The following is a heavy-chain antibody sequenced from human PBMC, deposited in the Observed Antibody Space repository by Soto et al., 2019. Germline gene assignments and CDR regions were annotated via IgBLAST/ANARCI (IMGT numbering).Heavy chain of an antibody. D-gene: IGHD5-12*01. V-gene: IGHV3-21*01. CDR2: ISSGSNHI. J-gene: IGHJ4*02. CDR1: GFSITTYT. Sequence: SLRLSCEASGFSITTYTFDWVRQAPGKGLEWVSSISSGSNHISYADSMKGRFTISRDNAKNSVFLHMNSLRAEDTAVYYCARETSGFDFYFDSWGRGTLVTVSS. CDR3: ARETSGFDFYFDS.